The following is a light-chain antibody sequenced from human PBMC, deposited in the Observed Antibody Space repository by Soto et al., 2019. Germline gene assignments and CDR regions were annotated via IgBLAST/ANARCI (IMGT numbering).Light chain of an antibody. J-gene: IGLJ3*02. Sequence: QSVLTQPPSASGTPGQRVTISCSGSSSNIGSNTVNWYQQLPGTAPKLLIYSNDQRPSGVPDRFSGSKSGTSASLAISGLQSEDEADYYCAAWDDSVNGVFGGGTKGTVL. CDR3: AAWDDSVNGV. CDR2: SND. CDR1: SSNIGSNT. V-gene: IGLV1-44*01.